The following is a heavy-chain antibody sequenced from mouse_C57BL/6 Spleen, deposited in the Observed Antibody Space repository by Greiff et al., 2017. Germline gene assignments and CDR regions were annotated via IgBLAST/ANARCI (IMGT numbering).Heavy chain of an antibody. CDR3: ARDNWDGGFAY. D-gene: IGHD4-1*01. V-gene: IGHV1-76*01. Sequence: VQLQESGAELVRPGASVKLSCKASGYTFTDYYINWVKQRPGQGLEWIARIYPGSGNTYYNEKFKGKATLTAEKSSSTAYMQLSSLTSEDSAVYFCARDNWDGGFAYWGQGTLVTVSA. J-gene: IGHJ3*01. CDR2: IYPGSGNT. CDR1: GYTFTDYY.